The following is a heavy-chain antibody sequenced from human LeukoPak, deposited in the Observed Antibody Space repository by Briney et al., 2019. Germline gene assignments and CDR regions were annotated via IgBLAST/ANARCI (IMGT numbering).Heavy chain of an antibody. J-gene: IGHJ4*02. D-gene: IGHD6-19*01. V-gene: IGHV4-34*01. CDR3: ARGQVLRIAVAGHGGYFDY. CDR2: INHSGST. CDR1: GGSFSGYY. Sequence: SETLSLTCAVYGGSFSGYYRSWIRQPPGKGLEWIGEINHSGSTNYNPSLKSRVTISVDTSKNQFSLKLSSVTAADTAVYYCARGQVLRIAVAGHGGYFDYWGQGTLVTVSS.